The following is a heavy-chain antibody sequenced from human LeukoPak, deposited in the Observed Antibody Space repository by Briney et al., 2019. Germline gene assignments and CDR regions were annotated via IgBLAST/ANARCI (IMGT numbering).Heavy chain of an antibody. Sequence: GGSLRLSCEVSGFTFTSHSMSWVRQAPGKGLEWVSYISVHSDIIHYVDSVKGRFTISRDNAKNSLCLEMNRLRDEDTAVYYCAGDFDWSFDYWGQGTLVTVSS. J-gene: IGHJ4*02. CDR1: GFTFTSHS. CDR3: AGDFDWSFDY. CDR2: ISVHSDII. V-gene: IGHV3-48*02. D-gene: IGHD1-1*01.